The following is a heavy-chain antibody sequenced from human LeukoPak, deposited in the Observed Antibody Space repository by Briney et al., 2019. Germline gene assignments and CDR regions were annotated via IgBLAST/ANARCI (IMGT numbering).Heavy chain of an antibody. Sequence: SSETLSLTCAVYGGSFSGYYWSWIRQPPGKGLEWIGEINHSGSTNYNPSLKSRVTISVDTSKNQFSLKLSSVTAADTAVYYCARIYALQYYDFWSGYYTGIRRYGRWFDPWGQGTLVTVSS. D-gene: IGHD3-3*01. CDR2: INHSGST. J-gene: IGHJ5*02. CDR1: GGSFSGYY. CDR3: ARIYALQYYDFWSGYYTGIRRYGRWFDP. V-gene: IGHV4-34*01.